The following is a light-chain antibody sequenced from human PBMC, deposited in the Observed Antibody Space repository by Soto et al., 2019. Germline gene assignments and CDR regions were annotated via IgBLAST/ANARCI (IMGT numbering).Light chain of an antibody. CDR1: SSDVGGYNC. CDR3: SSYAGRNNYV. Sequence: QSALTQPPSASGSPGQSVTISCTGTSSDVGGYNCVSWYQQHPGKPPKLLIYEVNTRPSGVPDRFSGSKSGNTATLTVSGLQAEDEADYYCSSYAGRNNYVFGTGTKVTVL. J-gene: IGLJ1*01. CDR2: EVN. V-gene: IGLV2-8*01.